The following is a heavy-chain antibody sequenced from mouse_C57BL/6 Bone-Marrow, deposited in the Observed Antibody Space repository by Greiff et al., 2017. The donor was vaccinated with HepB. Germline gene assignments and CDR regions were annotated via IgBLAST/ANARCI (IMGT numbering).Heavy chain of an antibody. D-gene: IGHD1-1*01. CDR3: ARERNYYGSSSFDY. CDR1: GYSITSGYY. Sequence: VQLKESGPGLVKPSQSLSLTCSVTGYSITSGYYWNWIRQFPGNKLEWMGYISYDGSNNYNPSLKNRISITRDTSKNQFFLKLNSVTTEDTATYYCARERNYYGSSSFDYWGQGTTLTVSS. V-gene: IGHV3-6*01. J-gene: IGHJ2*01. CDR2: ISYDGSN.